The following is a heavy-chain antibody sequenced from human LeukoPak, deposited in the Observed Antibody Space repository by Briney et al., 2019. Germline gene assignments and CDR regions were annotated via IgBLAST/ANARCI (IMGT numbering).Heavy chain of an antibody. CDR2: INHSGRT. CDR1: GGSFSGYY. Sequence: SETLSLTCAVYGGSFSGYYWSWIRQPPGKGLEWIVEINHSGRTNNNPYLKSRGNISAATSKNKFSSKRTSVTAADTAVYYCARMRGYSYGSRGYFDYWGQGTLVTVSS. CDR3: ARMRGYSYGSRGYFDY. J-gene: IGHJ4*02. V-gene: IGHV4-34*04. D-gene: IGHD5-18*01.